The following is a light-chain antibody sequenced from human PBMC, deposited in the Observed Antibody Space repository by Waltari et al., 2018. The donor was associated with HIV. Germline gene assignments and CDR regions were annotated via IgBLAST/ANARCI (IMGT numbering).Light chain of an antibody. J-gene: IGLJ3*02. CDR2: GNN. CDR3: QSYDTSLSARV. V-gene: IGLV1-40*01. Sequence: QSVLTQPPSVSGAPGQSVTISCTGSSSNIGAGYDVHWYQQCPRRAPKLLLYGNNNRPSGVPDRFSGSKFGASVYLAITGLQPDDEADYYCQSYDTSLSARVFGGGTKLTVL. CDR1: SSNIGAGYD.